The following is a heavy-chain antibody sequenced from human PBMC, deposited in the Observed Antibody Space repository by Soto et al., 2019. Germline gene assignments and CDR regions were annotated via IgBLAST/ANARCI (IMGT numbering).Heavy chain of an antibody. CDR3: AKRWAPLGYCSSTSCSYFDY. J-gene: IGHJ4*02. CDR1: GFTFSSYA. V-gene: IGHV3-23*01. D-gene: IGHD2-2*01. CDR2: ICGSGGST. Sequence: GSLRLSCAASGFTFSSYAMSWVRQAPGKGLKCVSVICGSGGSTYYADSVKGRFTISRDNSKNTLFLQMNSLRAEDTAVYYCAKRWAPLGYCSSTSCSYFDYWGQGTLVTVSS.